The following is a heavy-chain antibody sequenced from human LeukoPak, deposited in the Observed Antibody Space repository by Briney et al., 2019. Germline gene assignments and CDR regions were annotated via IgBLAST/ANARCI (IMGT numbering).Heavy chain of an antibody. Sequence: GGSLRLSCEGSAFIFSGHWMNWVRQTPGKGLEWVASIKEDGSERQYVDSVKGRFSISRDNTKGSLFLQLNSLRAEDTAVYYCAKGYKSDSYSSFDYWGQGTLVTVSS. J-gene: IGHJ4*02. CDR2: IKEDGSER. D-gene: IGHD5-12*01. CDR3: AKGYKSDSYSSFDY. V-gene: IGHV3-7*03. CDR1: AFIFSGHW.